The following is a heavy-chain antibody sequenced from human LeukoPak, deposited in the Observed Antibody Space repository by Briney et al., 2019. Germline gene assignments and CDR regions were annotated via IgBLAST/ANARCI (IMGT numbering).Heavy chain of an antibody. CDR3: AKLGYSSSWDDFDY. CDR1: GFTFSSYG. Sequence: PGGSLRLSCAASGFTFSSYGMHWVRQAPGKGLEWVAFIRYDGSNKYYADSVKGRFTISRDSSKNTLYLQMNSLRAEDTAVYYCAKLGYSSSWDDFDYWGQGTLVTVSS. D-gene: IGHD6-13*01. CDR2: IRYDGSNK. V-gene: IGHV3-30*02. J-gene: IGHJ4*02.